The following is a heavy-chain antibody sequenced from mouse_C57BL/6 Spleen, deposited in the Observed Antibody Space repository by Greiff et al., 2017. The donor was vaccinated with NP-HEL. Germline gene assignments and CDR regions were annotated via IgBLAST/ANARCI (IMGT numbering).Heavy chain of an antibody. CDR3: ARGTTVVPYAMDY. Sequence: QVQLQQSGAELVRPGSSVKLSCKASGYTFTSYWMHWVKQRPIQGLEWIGNIDPSDSETHYNQKFKDKATLTVDKSSSTAYMQLSSLTSEDSAVYYCARGTTVVPYAMDYWGQGTSVTVSS. D-gene: IGHD1-1*01. CDR1: GYTFTSYW. V-gene: IGHV1-52*01. CDR2: IDPSDSET. J-gene: IGHJ4*01.